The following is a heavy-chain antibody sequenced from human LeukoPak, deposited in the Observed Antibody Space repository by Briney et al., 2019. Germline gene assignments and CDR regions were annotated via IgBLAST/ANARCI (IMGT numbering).Heavy chain of an antibody. D-gene: IGHD2-2*01. CDR2: IYYSGST. CDR1: GGSISSNSYY. CDR3: ARQISSSTWALEGC. V-gene: IGHV4-39*01. Sequence: PSETLSLTCTVSGGSISSNSYYWGWIRQPPGKGLEWIGSIYYSGSTYYNPSLKSRVTVSVDTSKNQFSLSLSSVTAADTAVYYCARQISSSTWALEGCWGQGTLVTVSS. J-gene: IGHJ4*02.